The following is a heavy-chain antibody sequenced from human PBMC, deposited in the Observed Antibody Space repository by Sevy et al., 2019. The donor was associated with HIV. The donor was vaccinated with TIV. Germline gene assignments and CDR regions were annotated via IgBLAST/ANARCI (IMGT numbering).Heavy chain of an antibody. CDR2: MNPNSGKT. CDR3: VRDEQRPYYYGSGNMGH. J-gene: IGHJ4*02. D-gene: IGHD3-10*01. V-gene: IGHV1-8*01. CDR1: GYTFTNYE. Sequence: ASVKVSCKASGYTFTNYEINWVRQATGQGLEWMGWMNPNSGKTGYAPQFHGRVTMTRNTSLNIAYMELSSLRSDDTAVYYCVRDEQRPYYYGSGNMGHWGQGTLVTVSS.